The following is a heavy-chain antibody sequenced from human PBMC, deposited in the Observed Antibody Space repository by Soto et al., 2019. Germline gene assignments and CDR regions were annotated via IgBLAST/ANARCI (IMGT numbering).Heavy chain of an antibody. Sequence: EVQLVESGGGLVKPGGSLRLSCAASGFTFSSYSMNWVRQAPGKGLEWVSSISSSSSYIYYADTVKGRFTISRDNAKNTLYLQINRLRAEDTAVYYCARYQSYDSSGYYDYWGQRALVTVSS. V-gene: IGHV3-21*01. CDR1: GFTFSSYS. D-gene: IGHD3-22*01. CDR3: ARYQSYDSSGYYDY. CDR2: ISSSSSYI. J-gene: IGHJ4*02.